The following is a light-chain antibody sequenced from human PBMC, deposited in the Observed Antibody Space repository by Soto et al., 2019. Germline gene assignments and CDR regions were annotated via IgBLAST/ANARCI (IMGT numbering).Light chain of an antibody. CDR1: SSDVGRYNF. Sequence: QSALTQPASVSGSPGQSITISCTGTSSDVGRYNFVSWYQQYPGKAPKLMIYEGSKRPSGVSNRFSGSKSGNTAPLTISGLQAEDEADYYCCSFAGSSTDVFGTGTKVTVL. CDR2: EGS. V-gene: IGLV2-23*01. CDR3: CSFAGSSTDV. J-gene: IGLJ1*01.